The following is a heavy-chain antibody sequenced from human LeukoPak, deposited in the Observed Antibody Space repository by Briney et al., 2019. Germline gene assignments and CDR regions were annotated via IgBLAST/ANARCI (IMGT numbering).Heavy chain of an antibody. CDR2: ISGSGGST. J-gene: IGHJ4*02. V-gene: IGHV3-23*01. CDR1: GFTFSSYV. Sequence: GGSLRLSCAASGFTFSSYVMSWVRQAPGKGLEWVSAISGSGGSTYYADSVKGRFTISRDNSKNTLYLQMNSLRAEDTAVYYCAKDSVLWFGELLSSFDYWGQGTLVTVSS. CDR3: AKDSVLWFGELLSSFDY. D-gene: IGHD3-10*01.